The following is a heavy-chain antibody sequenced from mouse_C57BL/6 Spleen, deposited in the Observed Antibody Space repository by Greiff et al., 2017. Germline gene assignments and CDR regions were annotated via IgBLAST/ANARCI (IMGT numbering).Heavy chain of an antibody. CDR2: ISDCGSYT. Sequence: EVNVVESGGGLVKPGGSLKLSCAASGFTFSSYAMSWVRQTPEKRLAWVATISDCGSYTYYPDNVKGRFTISRDNAKNNLYLQMSHLKSEDTAMYYCARDDDSYAMDYWGQGTSVTVSS. CDR3: ARDDDSYAMDY. CDR1: GFTFSSYA. D-gene: IGHD2-4*01. V-gene: IGHV5-4*01. J-gene: IGHJ4*01.